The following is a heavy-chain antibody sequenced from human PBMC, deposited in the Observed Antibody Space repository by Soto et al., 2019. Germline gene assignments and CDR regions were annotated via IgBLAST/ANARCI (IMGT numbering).Heavy chain of an antibody. CDR3: ASASDTLLIRPKFDS. D-gene: IGHD2-8*01. J-gene: IGHJ4*02. Sequence: QVQLQESGPGLVKPSETLSLTCTVSGDSVSSSSYYWSWIRQPPGKGLDWIGYIYYSGSTNYNPSLNCRVTISGDTSMNQFSLKLSAVTAADTAVYYCASASDTLLIRPKFDSWGQGTLVTVSS. CDR1: GDSVSSSSYY. V-gene: IGHV4-61*01. CDR2: IYYSGST.